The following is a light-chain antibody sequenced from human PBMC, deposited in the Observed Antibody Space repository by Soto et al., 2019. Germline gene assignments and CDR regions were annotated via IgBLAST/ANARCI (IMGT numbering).Light chain of an antibody. Sequence: QSPGTLALSPGESATLSCRASQSVNNNYLDWYQQKPGQAPSLLIYGASVRATDFPDRFNGSGSGTDTSLTISRLEPEDFAVYYCQQSVNSPWTFGPGTKVEIK. CDR2: GAS. CDR3: QQSVNSPWT. V-gene: IGKV3-20*01. J-gene: IGKJ1*01. CDR1: QSVNNNY.